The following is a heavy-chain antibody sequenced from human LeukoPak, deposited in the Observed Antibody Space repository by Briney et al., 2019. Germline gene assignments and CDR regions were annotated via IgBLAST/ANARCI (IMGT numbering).Heavy chain of an antibody. J-gene: IGHJ4*02. V-gene: IGHV3-53*01. CDR1: GFTVSNNY. D-gene: IGHD2-15*01. Sequence: GGSLRLSCAASGFTVSNNYMSWVRQAPGKGLEWVSLIYSGGSTYYADSVKGRFTISRDNSKNILFLQMTSLRAEDTAVYFCAVYGSLDYWGQGTLVTVSS. CDR3: AVYGSLDY. CDR2: IYSGGST.